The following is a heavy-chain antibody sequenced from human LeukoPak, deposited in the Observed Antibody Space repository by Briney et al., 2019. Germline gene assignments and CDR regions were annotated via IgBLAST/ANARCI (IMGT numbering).Heavy chain of an antibody. CDR1: GYTFTSYD. D-gene: IGHD3-3*01. Sequence: ASVKVSCKASGYTFTSYDINWVRQATGQGLEWMGWKNPNSGNTGYAQKFQGRVTMTRNTSISTAYMELSSLRSEDTAVYYCARRGITIFRVVIGAFDYWGQGTLVTVSS. CDR2: KNPNSGNT. J-gene: IGHJ4*02. CDR3: ARRGITIFRVVIGAFDY. V-gene: IGHV1-8*01.